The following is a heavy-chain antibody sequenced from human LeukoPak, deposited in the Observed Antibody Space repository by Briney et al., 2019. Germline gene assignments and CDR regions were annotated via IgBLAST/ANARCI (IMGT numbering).Heavy chain of an antibody. CDR2: ISYSSGSI. J-gene: IGHJ4*02. V-gene: IGHV3-9*01. CDR1: GFTFDEYA. Sequence: GGSLRLSCAASGFTFDEYAMHWVRQAPGKGLEWVSGISYSSGSIGYVDSVKGRFTISRDNAKNSLYLQMNSLRPEDTAIYYCAKLFESGTYNNFFHYWGQGTLVTVFS. CDR3: AKLFESGTYNNFFHY. D-gene: IGHD3-10*01.